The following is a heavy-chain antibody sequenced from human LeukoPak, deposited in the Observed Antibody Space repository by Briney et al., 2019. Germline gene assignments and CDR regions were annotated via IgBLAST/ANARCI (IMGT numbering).Heavy chain of an antibody. J-gene: IGHJ4*02. CDR1: GFTFSDYW. Sequence: GGSLRLSCVASGFTFSDYWMHWVSQAPGRGRVWVSRINTDGTFIRHADSVQGRFTISRDAAKNTLFLQMNSLRAEDTAVYYCAREARVGGALQYWGQGVLVTVSA. CDR3: AREARVGGALQY. V-gene: IGHV3-74*01. D-gene: IGHD1-26*01. CDR2: INTDGTFI.